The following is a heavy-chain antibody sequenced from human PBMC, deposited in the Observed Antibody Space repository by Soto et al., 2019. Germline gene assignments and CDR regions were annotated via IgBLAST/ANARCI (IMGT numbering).Heavy chain of an antibody. D-gene: IGHD1-26*01. Sequence: GGSLRLSCAASGFTFSSYGMHWVRQAPGKGLEWVAVIWYDGSNKYYADSVKGRFTISRDNSKNTLYLQMNSLRAEDTAVYYCARDGGSYYGPQYFDYWGQGTLVTVSS. J-gene: IGHJ4*02. CDR1: GFTFSSYG. V-gene: IGHV3-33*01. CDR3: ARDGGSYYGPQYFDY. CDR2: IWYDGSNK.